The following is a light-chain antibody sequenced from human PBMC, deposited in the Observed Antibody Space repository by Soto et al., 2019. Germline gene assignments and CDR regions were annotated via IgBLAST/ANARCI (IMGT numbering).Light chain of an antibody. CDR1: SSDVGTYNL. J-gene: IGLJ3*02. CDR3: CSYAGSRTWV. CDR2: EDS. Sequence: QSALTQPASVSGSPGQSITISCTGTSSDVGTYNLVSWYQHHPGKAPKLIIHEDSKRPSGVSYRFSGSKSGNTASLTLSGLQAEDEADYYCCSYAGSRTWVFGGGTKVTVL. V-gene: IGLV2-23*01.